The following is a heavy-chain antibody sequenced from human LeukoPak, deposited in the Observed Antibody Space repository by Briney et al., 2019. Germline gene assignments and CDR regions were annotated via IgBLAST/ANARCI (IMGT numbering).Heavy chain of an antibody. CDR3: ARVVAGTKDFQH. Sequence: SETLSLTCTVSGGPISSPNHFWGWVRQPPGKGLEWIGSVYYGGTNYSNPSLKSRVPISADTSKIQFSLTLSSVTAADTAVYYCARVVAGTKDFQHWGQGTLVTVSS. J-gene: IGHJ1*01. V-gene: IGHV4-39*01. CDR1: GGPISSPNHF. CDR2: VYYGGTN. D-gene: IGHD6-19*01.